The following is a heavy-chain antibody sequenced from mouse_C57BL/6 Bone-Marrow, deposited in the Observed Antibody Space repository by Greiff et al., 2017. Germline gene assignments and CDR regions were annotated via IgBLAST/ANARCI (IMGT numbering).Heavy chain of an antibody. V-gene: IGHV3-6*01. CDR3: ARGQRGFAY. Sequence: EVQLVESGPGLVKPSQSLSLPCSVTGYSITSGYYCNWIRQFPGNKLEWMGYISYDGSNNYNPSLKNRISITRDTSKNQFFLKLNSLTTEDTATYYCARGQRGFAYWGQGTLVTVSA. CDR2: ISYDGSN. D-gene: IGHD3-3*01. J-gene: IGHJ3*01. CDR1: GYSITSGYY.